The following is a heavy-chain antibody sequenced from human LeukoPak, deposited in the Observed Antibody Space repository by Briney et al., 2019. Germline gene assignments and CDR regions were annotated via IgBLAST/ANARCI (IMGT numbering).Heavy chain of an antibody. J-gene: IGHJ5*02. Sequence: GESLKISCKGSGYSFTSYWIGWVRQMPGKGLEWMGIIYPGDSDTRYNPSFQDQVTISADKSISTAYLQWSSLKASDTAMYYCARDSVEMATMANSWFDPWGQGTLVTVSS. CDR3: ARDSVEMATMANSWFDP. CDR1: GYSFTSYW. CDR2: IYPGDSDT. D-gene: IGHD5-24*01. V-gene: IGHV5-51*01.